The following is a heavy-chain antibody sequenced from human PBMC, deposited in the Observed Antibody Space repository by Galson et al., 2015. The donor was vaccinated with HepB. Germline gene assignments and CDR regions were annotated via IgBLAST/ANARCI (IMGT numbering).Heavy chain of an antibody. CDR3: ARLWFRWFSHDS. J-gene: IGHJ5*01. CDR1: GFTVSSSY. D-gene: IGHD3-10*01. Sequence: SLRLSCAASGFTVSSSYMSWVRQAPGKGLEWVSIIYSGGSTYYADSVKGRFTISRDNSKNTLYLQMNSLRADDTAVYYCARLWFRWFSHDSWGQGTLVTVSS. V-gene: IGHV3-66*01. CDR2: IYSGGST.